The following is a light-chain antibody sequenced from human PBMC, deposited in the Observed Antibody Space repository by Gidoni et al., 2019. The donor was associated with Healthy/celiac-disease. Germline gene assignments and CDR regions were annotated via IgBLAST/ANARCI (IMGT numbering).Light chain of an antibody. Sequence: QSALTQPASVSRSPGHPITISCTGTSSDVGGYNYVSWYQQHPGKAPKLMIYDVSNRPSGVSNRFSGSKSGNTASLTISGLQAEDEADYYCSSYTSSSTLEIGGGTKLTVL. CDR2: DVS. CDR3: SSYTSSSTLE. V-gene: IGLV2-14*03. J-gene: IGLJ2*01. CDR1: SSDVGGYNY.